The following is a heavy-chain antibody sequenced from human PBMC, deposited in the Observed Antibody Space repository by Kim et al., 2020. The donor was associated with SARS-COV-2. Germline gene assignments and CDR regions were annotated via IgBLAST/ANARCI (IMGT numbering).Heavy chain of an antibody. CDR2: ITKDENEM. Sequence: GGSLRLSCVASGFNFHSYGMRWVRQVPGKGLEWVASITKDENEMNYRDAVKGRFTISRDNYKKTLSLQMNTLRAEDTALYYCATWTYQAWVPYHYYGVDVWGQGTTVLVSS. D-gene: IGHD2-2*01. CDR3: ATWTYQAWVPYHYYGVDV. V-gene: IGHV3-30*03. J-gene: IGHJ6*02. CDR1: GFNFHSYG.